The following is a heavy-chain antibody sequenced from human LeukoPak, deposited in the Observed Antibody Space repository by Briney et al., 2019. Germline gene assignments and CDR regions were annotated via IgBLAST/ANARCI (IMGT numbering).Heavy chain of an antibody. V-gene: IGHV1-2*02. J-gene: IGHJ6*03. CDR2: INAHSGGT. Sequence: ASVKVSCKASGYTFTDYYLYWVRQAPGQGLEWMGWINAHSGGTNYAQNFLGRVTMTRDTSVSTGYMELSSLRSDDTAVYYCARVPRPDFASGTYRHYYYMDVWGKGTTVTVSS. CDR1: GYTFTDYY. D-gene: IGHD3-10*01. CDR3: ARVPRPDFASGTYRHYYYMDV.